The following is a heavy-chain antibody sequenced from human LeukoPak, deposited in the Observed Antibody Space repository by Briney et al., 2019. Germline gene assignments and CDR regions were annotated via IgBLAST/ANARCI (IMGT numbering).Heavy chain of an antibody. V-gene: IGHV3-21*01. Sequence: GGSLRLSCAASGFTFSSYSMNWVRQAPGKGLEWVSSISSSSNFVFYADSVKGRFTISRDNAKNTLYLQMNSLRVEDTAVYYCARGRPHGNDYWGQGTLVTVSS. D-gene: IGHD4-23*01. CDR3: ARGRPHGNDY. J-gene: IGHJ4*02. CDR1: GFTFSSYS. CDR2: ISSSSNFV.